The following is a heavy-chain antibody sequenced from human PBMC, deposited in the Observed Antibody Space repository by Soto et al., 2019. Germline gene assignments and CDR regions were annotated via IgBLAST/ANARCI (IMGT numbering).Heavy chain of an antibody. J-gene: IGHJ6*02. CDR1: GFTFSSYW. CDR2: IKQDGSEK. D-gene: IGHD5-12*01. Sequence: EVQLVESGGGLVQPGGSLRLSCAASGFTFSSYWMSWVRQAPGKGLEWVANIKQDGSEKYYVDSVKGRFTISRDNAKNSLYLQMNSLRAEDTAVYYCARGPNIVATMGSIYYYYGMDVGGQGTTVTVSS. V-gene: IGHV3-7*01. CDR3: ARGPNIVATMGSIYYYYGMDV.